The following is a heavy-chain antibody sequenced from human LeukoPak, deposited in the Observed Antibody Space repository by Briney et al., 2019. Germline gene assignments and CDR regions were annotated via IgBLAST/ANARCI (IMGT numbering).Heavy chain of an antibody. CDR2: ISSSGSTI. CDR1: GFTFSSYE. CDR3: ARGYYDSSGYPTIDY. V-gene: IGHV3-48*03. J-gene: IGHJ4*02. Sequence: GGSLRLSCAASGFTFSSYEMNWVRQAPGEGLEGVSYISSSGSTIYYADSVKGRFTISRDNAKNSLYLQMNSLRAEDTAVYYCARGYYDSSGYPTIDYWGQGTLVTVSS. D-gene: IGHD3-22*01.